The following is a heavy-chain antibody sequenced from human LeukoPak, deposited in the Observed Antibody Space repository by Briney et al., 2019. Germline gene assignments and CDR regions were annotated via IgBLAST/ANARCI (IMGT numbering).Heavy chain of an antibody. D-gene: IGHD4-17*01. J-gene: IGHJ4*02. CDR3: ARITPGDHAFDY. V-gene: IGHV4-59*12. Sequence: SETLSLTCTVSGGSINSFYWSWIRQSPGKGLEWIGNIYYHGNTYYNPSLKSRVTMSVDTSKNQFSLKLSSVTAVDTAVYYCARITPGDHAFDYWGQGTLVTVSS. CDR2: IYYHGNT. CDR1: GGSINSFY.